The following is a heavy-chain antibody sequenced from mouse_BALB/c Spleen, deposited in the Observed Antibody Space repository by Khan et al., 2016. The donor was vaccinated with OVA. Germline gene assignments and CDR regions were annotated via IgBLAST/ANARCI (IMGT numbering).Heavy chain of an antibody. CDR2: ISYSGNT. Sequence: EVQLQESGPGLVKPSQSLTLTCTVTGYSITTDYARNWIRQFAGNKLEWMCYISYSGNTKYNPSLKSRISITRDKSKNQFFLQLNTLNSEDTARYSSACDYGGDFDYWGQGTTLTVSS. V-gene: IGHV3-2*02. D-gene: IGHD2-4*01. J-gene: IGHJ2*01. CDR3: ACDYGGDFDY. CDR1: GYSITTDYA.